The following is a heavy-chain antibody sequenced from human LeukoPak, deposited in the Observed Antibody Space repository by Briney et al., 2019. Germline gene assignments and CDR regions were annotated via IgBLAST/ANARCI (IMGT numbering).Heavy chain of an antibody. D-gene: IGHD2-2*03. J-gene: IGHJ5*02. CDR1: GYSISSGYY. Sequence: PSETLSLTCTVSGYSISSGYYWGWIRQPPGKGLEWIGSIYHSGSTYYNPSLKSRVTISVDTSKNQFSLKLSSVTAADTAVYYCARDSTSGYCISTSCETWFDPWGQGTLVTVSS. V-gene: IGHV4-38-2*02. CDR3: ARDSTSGYCISTSCETWFDP. CDR2: IYHSGST.